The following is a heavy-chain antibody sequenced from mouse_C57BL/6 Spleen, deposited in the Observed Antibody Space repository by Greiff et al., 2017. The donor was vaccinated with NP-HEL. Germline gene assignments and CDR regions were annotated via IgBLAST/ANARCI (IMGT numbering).Heavy chain of an antibody. CDR2: IYPRSGNT. CDR1: GYTFTSYG. CDR3: ARLSGYYFDY. V-gene: IGHV1-81*01. D-gene: IGHD1-3*01. Sequence: VKLQESGAELARPGASVKLSCKASGYTFTSYGISWVKQRTGQGLEWIGEIYPRSGNTYYNEKFKGKATLTADKSSSTAYMELRSLTSEDSAVYFCARLSGYYFDYWGQGTTLTVSS. J-gene: IGHJ2*01.